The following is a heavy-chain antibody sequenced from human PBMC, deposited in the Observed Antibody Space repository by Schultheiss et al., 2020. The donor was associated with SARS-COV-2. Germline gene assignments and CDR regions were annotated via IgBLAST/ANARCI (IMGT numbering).Heavy chain of an antibody. CDR3: ARGRGTIFGVVIKRQGRQKIDY. D-gene: IGHD3-3*01. V-gene: IGHV3-11*04. J-gene: IGHJ4*02. Sequence: GESLKISCAASGFTFSDYYMSWIRQAPGKGLEWVSYISSSGSTIYYADSVKGRFTISRDNAKNSLYLQMNSLRAEDTAVYYCARGRGTIFGVVIKRQGRQKIDYWGQGTLVTVAS. CDR1: GFTFSDYY. CDR2: ISSSGSTI.